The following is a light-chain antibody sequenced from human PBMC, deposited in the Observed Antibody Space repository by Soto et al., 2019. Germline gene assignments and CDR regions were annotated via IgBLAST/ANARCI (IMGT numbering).Light chain of an antibody. CDR1: NLGDRY. CDR2: QDS. Sequence: SYELTQPPPVSVAPGPTASITCPGENLGDRYVCWYPQKPGQYTVMVLYQDSERPSRIPERVSGSNSGDAATLTISGTQAVDEADYYCQAWHSSPRVVFGGGTKVTVL. CDR3: QAWHSSPRVV. J-gene: IGLJ2*01. V-gene: IGLV3-1*01.